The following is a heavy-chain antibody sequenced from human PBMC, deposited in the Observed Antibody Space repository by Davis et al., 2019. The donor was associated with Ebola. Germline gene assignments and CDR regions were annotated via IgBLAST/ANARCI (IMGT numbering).Heavy chain of an antibody. CDR2: ISAYNGNT. D-gene: IGHD2-2*02. CDR3: ASPPVVPAAIDYYYYYMDV. V-gene: IGHV1-18*04. J-gene: IGHJ6*03. Sequence: ASVKVSCKASGYTFTSYGISWVRQAPGQGLEWMGWISAYNGNTNYAQKLQGRVTMTTDTSTSTAYMELRSLRSDDTAVYYCASPPVVPAAIDYYYYYMDVWGKGTTVTVSS. CDR1: GYTFTSYG.